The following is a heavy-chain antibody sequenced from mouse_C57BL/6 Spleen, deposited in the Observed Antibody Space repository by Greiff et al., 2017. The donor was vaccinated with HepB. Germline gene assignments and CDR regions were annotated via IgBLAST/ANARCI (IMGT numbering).Heavy chain of an antibody. CDR3: VRDRGTTVVGYFDY. D-gene: IGHD1-1*01. J-gene: IGHJ2*01. CDR2: IRSKSSNYAT. V-gene: IGHV10-3*01. CDR1: GFTFNTYA. Sequence: EVQRVESGGGLVQPKGSLKLSCAASGFTFNTYAMHWVRQAPGKGLEWVARIRSKSSNYATYYADSVKDRFTISRDDSQSMLYLQMNNLKTEDTAMYYCVRDRGTTVVGYFDYWGQGTTLTVSS.